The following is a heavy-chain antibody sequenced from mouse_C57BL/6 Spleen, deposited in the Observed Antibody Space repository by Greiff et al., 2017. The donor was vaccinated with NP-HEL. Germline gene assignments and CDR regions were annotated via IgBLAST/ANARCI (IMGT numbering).Heavy chain of an antibody. Sequence: QVQLQQPGAELVMPGASVKLSCKASGYTFTSYWMHWVKQRPGQGLEWIGEIDPSDSYTNYNQKFKGKSTLTVDKSSSTAYMQLSSRTYEDSAVYYCARGVATFYYFDYWGQGTTLTVSS. CDR2: IDPSDSYT. D-gene: IGHD1-1*01. CDR3: ARGVATFYYFDY. CDR1: GYTFTSYW. V-gene: IGHV1-69*01. J-gene: IGHJ2*01.